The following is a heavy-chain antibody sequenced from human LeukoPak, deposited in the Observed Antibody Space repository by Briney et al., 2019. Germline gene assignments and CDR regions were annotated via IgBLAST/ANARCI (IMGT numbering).Heavy chain of an antibody. Sequence: SETLSLTCTVSGGSMSSYYWSWIRQPPGKGLEWIGYIHYTGSTNYNPSLKSRVTISGDTSKNQLSLKLSSVSAADTAVYFCARAFYGRYSDYWGQGILVTVSS. J-gene: IGHJ4*02. D-gene: IGHD4-17*01. CDR3: ARAFYGRYSDY. CDR1: GGSMSSYY. CDR2: IHYTGST. V-gene: IGHV4-59*01.